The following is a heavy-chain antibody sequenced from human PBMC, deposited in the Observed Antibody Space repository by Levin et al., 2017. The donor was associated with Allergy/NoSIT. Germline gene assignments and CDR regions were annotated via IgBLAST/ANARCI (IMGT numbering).Heavy chain of an antibody. CDR3: ARGEVDGYNPNYYYYGMDV. V-gene: IGHV3-30*04. D-gene: IGHD5-24*01. CDR1: GFTFSSYA. CDR2: ISYDGSNK. J-gene: IGHJ6*02. Sequence: GESLKISCAASGFTFSSYAMHWVRQAPGKGLEWVAVISYDGSNKYYADSVKGRFTISRDNSKNTLYLQMNSLRAEDTAVYYCARGEVDGYNPNYYYYGMDVWGQGTTVTVSS.